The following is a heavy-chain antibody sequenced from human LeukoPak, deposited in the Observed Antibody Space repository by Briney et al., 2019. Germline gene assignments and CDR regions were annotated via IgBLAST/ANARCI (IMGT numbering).Heavy chain of an antibody. CDR3: ARAGGSLGWNYGY. CDR1: GGSISSYY. CDR2: IYYSGST. J-gene: IGHJ4*02. Sequence: PSETLSLTCTVSGGSISSYYWSWIRQPPGKGLEWIGYIYYSGSTNYNPSLKSRVTISVDTSKNQFSLKLSSVTAADTAVYYCARAGGSLGWNYGYWGQGTLVTVSS. V-gene: IGHV4-59*01. D-gene: IGHD1-7*01.